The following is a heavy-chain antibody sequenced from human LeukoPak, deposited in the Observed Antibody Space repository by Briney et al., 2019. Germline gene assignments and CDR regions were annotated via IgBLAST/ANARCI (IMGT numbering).Heavy chain of an antibody. Sequence: SETLSLTCTVSGGSISSYYWSWIRQPPGKGLEWIGSIYYSGSTYYNPSLKSRVTISVDTSKNQFSLKLSSVTAADTAVYYCAREARQWLAGPIPDAFDIWGQGTMVTVSS. J-gene: IGHJ3*02. V-gene: IGHV4-39*07. CDR2: IYYSGST. CDR3: AREARQWLAGPIPDAFDI. D-gene: IGHD6-19*01. CDR1: GGSISSYY.